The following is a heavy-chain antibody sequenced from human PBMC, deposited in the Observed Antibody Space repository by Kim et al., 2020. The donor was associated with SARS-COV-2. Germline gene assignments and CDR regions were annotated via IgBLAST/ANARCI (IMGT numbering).Heavy chain of an antibody. J-gene: IGHJ4*02. V-gene: IGHV3-33*01. CDR2: IWYDGSNK. D-gene: IGHD3-10*01. CDR1: GFTFSSYG. CDR3: ARGFPLLGSGSYYYNYFDY. Sequence: GGSLRLSCAASGFTFSSYGMHWVRQAPGKGLEWVAVIWYDGSNKYYADSVKGRFTISRDNSKNTLYLQMNSLRAEDTAVYYCARGFPLLGSGSYYYNYFDYWGQGTLVTVSS.